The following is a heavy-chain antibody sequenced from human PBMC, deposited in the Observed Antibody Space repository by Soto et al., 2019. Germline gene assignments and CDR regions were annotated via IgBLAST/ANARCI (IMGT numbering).Heavy chain of an antibody. CDR1: GGSRSRYY. Sequence: SETLSLTCTVSGGSRSRYYWSWIRQPPGKGLEWIGYIYYSGSTQYNPSLKSRVTISVDTSKNQFSLKLSSVTAADTAVYYCARGEAYDFWSGYYTHYYYYGMDVWGQGTTVTVSS. J-gene: IGHJ6*02. CDR2: IYYSGST. V-gene: IGHV4-59*12. CDR3: ARGEAYDFWSGYYTHYYYYGMDV. D-gene: IGHD3-3*01.